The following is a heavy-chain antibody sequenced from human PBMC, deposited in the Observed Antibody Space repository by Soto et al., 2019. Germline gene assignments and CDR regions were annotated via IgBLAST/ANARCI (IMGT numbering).Heavy chain of an antibody. CDR3: SRGIIFGVVPKAYYYYGMDV. Sequence: GASVKVSCKASGYTFTSYGISWVRQAPGQGLEWKGGIIPIFGTANYAQNFQCRVTFTADESTITAYMELSSLRSEDTAVYYCSRGIIFGVVPKAYYYYGMDVWGQGTTVTVSS. V-gene: IGHV1-69*13. CDR1: GYTFTSYG. CDR2: IIPIFGTA. D-gene: IGHD3-3*01. J-gene: IGHJ6*02.